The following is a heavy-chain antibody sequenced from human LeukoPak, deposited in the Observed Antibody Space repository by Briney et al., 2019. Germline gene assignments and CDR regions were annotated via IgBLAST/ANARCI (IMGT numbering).Heavy chain of an antibody. D-gene: IGHD3-9*01. CDR3: AKILTGIDY. V-gene: IGHV3-23*01. J-gene: IGHJ4*02. CDR1: GFTFSTYG. Sequence: PGGSLRLSCAGSGFTFSTYGMSWVRQAPGKGLEWVSAISGFGDTTFYADSVKGRFTISRDNSRNILYVQMNSLRAEDTAVYYCAKILTGIDYWGQGTLVTVSS. CDR2: ISGFGDTT.